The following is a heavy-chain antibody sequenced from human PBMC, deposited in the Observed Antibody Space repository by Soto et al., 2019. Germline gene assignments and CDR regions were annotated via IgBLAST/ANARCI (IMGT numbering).Heavy chain of an antibody. D-gene: IGHD6-6*01. CDR2: ISGSGGST. CDR3: AKAPARLFNMDV. CDR1: GFTFSSYA. J-gene: IGHJ6*02. V-gene: IGHV3-23*01. Sequence: EVQLLESGGGLVQPGGSLRLSCAASGFTFSSYAMSWVRQAPGKGLEWVSAISGSGGSTYYADSVKGRFTISRDNSKNTLYLQMNSLSAEDTAVYYCAKAPARLFNMDVWGQGTTVTVSS.